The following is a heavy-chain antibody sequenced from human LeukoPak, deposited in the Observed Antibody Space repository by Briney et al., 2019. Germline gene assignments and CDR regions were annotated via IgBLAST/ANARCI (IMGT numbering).Heavy chain of an antibody. CDR2: IYYSGST. Sequence: SETLSLTCTVSGGSISSYYWSWIRQPPGKGLEWIGYIYYSGSTYYNPSLKSRVTMSVDTSKNQFSLKLNSVTAADTAVYYCARVIVGPPYFDTFDIWGQGTMVTVSS. V-gene: IGHV4-59*04. J-gene: IGHJ3*02. D-gene: IGHD1-26*01. CDR3: ARVIVGPPYFDTFDI. CDR1: GGSISSYY.